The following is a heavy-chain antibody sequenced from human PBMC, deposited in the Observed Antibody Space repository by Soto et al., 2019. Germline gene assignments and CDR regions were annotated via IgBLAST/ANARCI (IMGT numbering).Heavy chain of an antibody. J-gene: IGHJ4*02. V-gene: IGHV4-31*03. CDR2: IYYSGST. Sequence: TRSVTCSFSVVSSSRLVYYWTCILQHPWKGLEWIGYIYYSGSTYYNPSLKSRVTISVDTSKNQFSLKLSSVTAADTAVYYCARTLYYDFWSGYYYYFDSWGQRTLVTVS. CDR1: VVSSSRLVYY. CDR3: ARTLYYDFWSGYYYYFDS. D-gene: IGHD3-3*01.